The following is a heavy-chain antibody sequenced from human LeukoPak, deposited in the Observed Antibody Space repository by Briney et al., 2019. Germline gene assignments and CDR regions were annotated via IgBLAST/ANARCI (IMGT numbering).Heavy chain of an antibody. V-gene: IGHV1-18*01. CDR3: SRSGPGSCSGGSCYSNY. CDR1: GYTFTSYG. Sequence: ASVKVSCKASGYTFTSYGISWVRQAPGQGLEWMGWISAYNGNTNYAQRLQGRITMTTDTSTNTAYMELRSLRSDDTAVYYCSRSGPGSCSGGSCYSNYWGQGTLVTVSS. CDR2: ISAYNGNT. D-gene: IGHD2-15*01. J-gene: IGHJ4*02.